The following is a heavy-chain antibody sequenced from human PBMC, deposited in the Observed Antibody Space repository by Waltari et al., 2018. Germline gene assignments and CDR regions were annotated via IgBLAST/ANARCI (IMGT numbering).Heavy chain of an antibody. D-gene: IGHD3-22*01. Sequence: EVQLVESGGGLVQPGGSLRLSCAASGFTFSSYAMSWVRQASGKGLEWVSAISGSGGSTYYADSVKGRFTISRDNSKNTLYLQMNSLRAEDTAVYYCAKERSYYDSSGNKDDAFDIWGQGTMVTVSS. CDR3: AKERSYYDSSGNKDDAFDI. J-gene: IGHJ3*02. CDR1: GFTFSSYA. CDR2: ISGSGGST. V-gene: IGHV3-23*04.